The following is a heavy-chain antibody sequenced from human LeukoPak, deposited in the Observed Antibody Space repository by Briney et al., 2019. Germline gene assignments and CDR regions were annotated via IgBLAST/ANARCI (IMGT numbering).Heavy chain of an antibody. D-gene: IGHD6-13*01. V-gene: IGHV3-30*04. Sequence: QPGRSLRLSCAASGFTFSSYAMHWVRQAPGKGLEWVAVISYGGSNKYYADSVKGRFTISRDNSKNTLYLQMNSLRAEDTAVYYCAREAQLVLNWFDPWGQGTLVIVSS. CDR1: GFTFSSYA. CDR3: AREAQLVLNWFDP. J-gene: IGHJ5*02. CDR2: ISYGGSNK.